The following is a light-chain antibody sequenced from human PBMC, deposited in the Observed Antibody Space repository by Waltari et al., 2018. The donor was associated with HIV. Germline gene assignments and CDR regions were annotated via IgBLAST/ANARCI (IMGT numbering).Light chain of an antibody. CDR1: NSNIGAGFD. CDR2: DNN. V-gene: IGLV1-40*01. Sequence: QSALTQPPSVSGAPGQSVTISCSGSNSNIGAGFDVHWHQQVPGTAPRLLIYDNNNRPSGVPDRFSGSKSGTSASLAINGLQSEDEADYYCQSYDSRLSGSVVFGGGTKVTVL. CDR3: QSYDSRLSGSVV. J-gene: IGLJ2*01.